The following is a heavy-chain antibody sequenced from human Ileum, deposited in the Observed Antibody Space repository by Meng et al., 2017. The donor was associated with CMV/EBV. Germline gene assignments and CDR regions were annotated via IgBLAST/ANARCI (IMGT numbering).Heavy chain of an antibody. Sequence: GSGQLPPVRPLFSGSADHYTAMSAYCWTWTRQQPVKGLDWCGEIINSRTTHCTPSLKTPVTISIHSSRNQFCLKLTSMTAADTAVYYCAIASPRRRFLSYWGQGTLVTVSS. CDR2: IINSRTT. CDR3: AIASPRRRFLSY. CDR1: YTAMSAYC. V-gene: IGHV4-34*12. J-gene: IGHJ4*02. D-gene: IGHD3-3*01.